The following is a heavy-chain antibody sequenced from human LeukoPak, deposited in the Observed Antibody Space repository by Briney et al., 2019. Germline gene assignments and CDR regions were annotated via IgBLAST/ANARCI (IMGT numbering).Heavy chain of an antibody. Sequence: ASVKVSCKAFGYTFTSNYMHWVRQAPGQGPEWMGVISPSGGSTTYAQKFQGRVTLTRDMSTSTDYLELSSLRSEDTAMYYCARGARGSWYVYYYYMDVWGKGTTVTISS. J-gene: IGHJ6*03. CDR1: GYTFTSNY. V-gene: IGHV1-46*01. CDR3: ARGARGSWYVYYYYMDV. CDR2: ISPSGGST. D-gene: IGHD6-13*01.